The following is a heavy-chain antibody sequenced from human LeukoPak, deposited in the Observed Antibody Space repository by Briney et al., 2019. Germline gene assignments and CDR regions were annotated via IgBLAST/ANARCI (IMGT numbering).Heavy chain of an antibody. D-gene: IGHD2-15*01. J-gene: IGHJ4*02. CDR1: GYTFTGYY. V-gene: IGHV1-2*02. CDR3: AIMGSEDIYVPDFDY. CDR2: INPNSGGT. Sequence: ASVKVSCKASGYTFTGYYMHWVRQAPGQGLEWMGWINPNSGGTNYAQKFQGRVTMTRDTSISTAYMELSRLRSDDTAVYYCAIMGSEDIYVPDFDYWRQGTLVTVSS.